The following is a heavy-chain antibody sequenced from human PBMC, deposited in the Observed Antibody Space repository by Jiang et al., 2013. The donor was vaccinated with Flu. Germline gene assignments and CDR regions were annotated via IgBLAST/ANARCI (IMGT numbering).Heavy chain of an antibody. CDR1: GFTFSSYG. CDR2: ISYDGSNK. Sequence: VQLLESGGGVVQPGRSLRLSCAASGFTFSSYGMHWVRQAPGKGLEWVAVISYDGSNKYYADSVKGRFTISRDNSKNTLYLQMNSLRAEDTAVYYCAKEGAYYYDSSGYSAFDYWAREPWSPSPQ. D-gene: IGHD3-22*01. CDR3: AKEGAYYYDSSGYSAFDY. V-gene: IGHV3-30*18. J-gene: IGHJ4*02.